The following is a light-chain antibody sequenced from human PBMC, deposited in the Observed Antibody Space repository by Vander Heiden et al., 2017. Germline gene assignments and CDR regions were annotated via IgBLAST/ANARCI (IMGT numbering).Light chain of an antibody. J-gene: IGKJ1*01. V-gene: IGKV1-17*01. CDR3: LQHNSYPRT. CDR1: QGIRND. CDR2: AAS. Sequence: DIQPTQSPFPLPAAVGDRLTITCRASQGIRNDLVWYQQKPGGPPQRLIYAASSLQSGVPSRFSGSGSGAEFTLTISSLLPEDFSTYYYLQHNSYPRTFGQGTKVEIK.